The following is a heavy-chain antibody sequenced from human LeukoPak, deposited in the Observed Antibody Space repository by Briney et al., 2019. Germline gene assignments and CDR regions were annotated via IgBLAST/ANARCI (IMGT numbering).Heavy chain of an antibody. V-gene: IGHV3-21*01. D-gene: IGHD5-18*01. J-gene: IGHJ4*02. Sequence: GGSLRLSCAASGFTFSSYSMNWVRQAPGKRRERVSSISSSSSYIYYADSVKGRFTISRDNAKNSLYLQMNSLRAEDTAVYYCARYGVDTAMVFDYWGQGTLVTVSS. CDR1: GFTFSSYS. CDR3: ARYGVDTAMVFDY. CDR2: ISSSSSYI.